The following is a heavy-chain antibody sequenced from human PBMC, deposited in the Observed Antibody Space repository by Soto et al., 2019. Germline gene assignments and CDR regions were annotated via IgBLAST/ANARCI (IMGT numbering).Heavy chain of an antibody. D-gene: IGHD3-22*01. Sequence: EVQLVQSGAEVKKPGESLRISCKGSGYSFTSYWISWVRQMPGKGLEWMGRIDPSDSYTNYSPSFQGHVTISADKSISTDYLQWSSMKASDSAMYYCARTYYYDSSGYGPIDYWGQGTLVTVSS. CDR3: ARTYYYDSSGYGPIDY. J-gene: IGHJ4*02. CDR1: GYSFTSYW. CDR2: IDPSDSYT. V-gene: IGHV5-10-1*03.